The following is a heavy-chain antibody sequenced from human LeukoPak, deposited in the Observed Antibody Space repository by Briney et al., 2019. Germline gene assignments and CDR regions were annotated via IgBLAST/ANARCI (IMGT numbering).Heavy chain of an antibody. CDR1: GGSFSGYY. J-gene: IGHJ4*02. CDR3: AKTVIVGFDY. V-gene: IGHV3-23*01. D-gene: IGHD2-21*01. CDR2: ISGSGGST. Sequence: TSETLSLTCAVYGGSFSGYYWSWVRQAPGKGLEWVSAISGSGGSTYYADSVKGRFTISRDNSKNTLYLQMNSLRAEDTAVYYCAKTVIVGFDYWGQGTLVTVSS.